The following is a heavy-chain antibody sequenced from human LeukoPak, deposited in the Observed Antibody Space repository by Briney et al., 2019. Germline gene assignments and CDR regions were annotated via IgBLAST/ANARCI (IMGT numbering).Heavy chain of an antibody. J-gene: IGHJ1*01. V-gene: IGHV1-2*02. CDR3: ARVRRIAAAGTGYFQH. D-gene: IGHD6-13*01. CDR1: GYTFTGYY. Sequence: ASVKLSCKASGYTFTGYYMHWVRQAPGQGLEWMGWINPNSGGTNYAQKFQGRVTMTRDTSISTAYMELSRLRSDDTAVHYCARVRRIAAAGTGYFQHWGQGTLVTVSS. CDR2: INPNSGGT.